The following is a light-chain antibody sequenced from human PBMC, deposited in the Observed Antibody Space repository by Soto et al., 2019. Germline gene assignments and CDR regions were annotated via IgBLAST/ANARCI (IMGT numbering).Light chain of an antibody. J-gene: IGLJ3*02. CDR3: AVWDASLTGGV. V-gene: IGLV2-18*01. CDR1: STDFVSYNR. CDR2: EAS. Sequence: QSALTQPPSVSGSPGQSVTISCTGTSTDFVSYNRVSWYQQPPGTAPKLIIYEASNRPSGVPDRFSGSKSGNTASLTISGLQAADEADYYCAVWDASLTGGVFGGGTKLTVL.